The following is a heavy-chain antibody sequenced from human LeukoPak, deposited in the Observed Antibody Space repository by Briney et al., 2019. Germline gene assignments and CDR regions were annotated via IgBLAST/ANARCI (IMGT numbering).Heavy chain of an antibody. D-gene: IGHD3-22*01. Sequence: PSETLSLTCTVSGGSISSYYWSWIRRPAGKGLEWIVRIYTSGSTNYNPSLKSRVTMSVDTSKNQFSLKLSSVTAADTAVYYCARAYYDRNFDYWGQGTLVTVSS. CDR3: ARAYYDRNFDY. CDR2: IYTSGST. V-gene: IGHV4-4*07. CDR1: GGSISSYY. J-gene: IGHJ4*02.